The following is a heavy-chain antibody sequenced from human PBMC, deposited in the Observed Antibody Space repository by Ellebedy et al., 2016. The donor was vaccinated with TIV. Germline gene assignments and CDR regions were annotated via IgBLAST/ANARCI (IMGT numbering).Heavy chain of an antibody. Sequence: AASVKVSCKASGGTFSSYAISWVRQAPGQGLEWMGGIVPMFDTASYAQKFQDRVTITADESTRTAYMELRSLRAEDTAVFYCARAGGASGAGMIYWGQGTLVTVSS. D-gene: IGHD6-13*01. V-gene: IGHV1-69*13. J-gene: IGHJ4*02. CDR1: GGTFSSYA. CDR2: IVPMFDTA. CDR3: ARAGGASGAGMIY.